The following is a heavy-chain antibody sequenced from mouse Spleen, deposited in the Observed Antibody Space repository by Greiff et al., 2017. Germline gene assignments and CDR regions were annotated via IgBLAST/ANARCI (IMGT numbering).Heavy chain of an antibody. V-gene: IGHV14-2*01. CDR2: IDPEDGET. Sequence: EVKLQESGAELVKPGASVKLSCTASGFNIKDYYMHWVKQRTEQGLEWIGRIDPEDGETKYAPKFQGKATITADTSSNTAYLQLSSLTSEDTAVYYCASLYYYGSSYLAYWGQGTLVTVSA. CDR3: ASLYYYGSSYLAY. J-gene: IGHJ3*01. D-gene: IGHD1-1*01. CDR1: GFNIKDYY.